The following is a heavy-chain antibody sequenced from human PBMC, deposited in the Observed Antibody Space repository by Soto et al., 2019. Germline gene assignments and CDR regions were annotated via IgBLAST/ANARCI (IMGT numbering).Heavy chain of an antibody. V-gene: IGHV1-18*01. CDR2: ISAYNGHT. D-gene: IGHD2-21*02. J-gene: IGHJ3*02. CDR3: ARGRAYCGGDCYYTYDAFDI. Sequence: ASVKGSCKASGYTFTSCGISWVRQAPGQGLGWMGWISAYNGHTNYAQKLQGRVTMTTDTSTSTAYMELRSLRAADTAVYYCARGRAYCGGDCYYTYDAFDIWGQGTMVTVSS. CDR1: GYTFTSCG.